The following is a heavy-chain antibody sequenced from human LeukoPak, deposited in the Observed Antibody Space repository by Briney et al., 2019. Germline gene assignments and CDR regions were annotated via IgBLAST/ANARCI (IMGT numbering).Heavy chain of an antibody. CDR1: GFTFSSYA. V-gene: IGHV3-23*01. CDR3: AKRASGSGTSLYYFDY. Sequence: GGSLRLSCAASGFTFSSYAMSWVRQAPGKGLEWVSLIGNSGGSAFYADSVKGRFTISRDNSKSTLYLQMSSLRVEDTAVYYCAKRASGSGTSLYYFDYWGQGTLVTVSS. CDR2: IGNSGGSA. J-gene: IGHJ4*02. D-gene: IGHD3-10*01.